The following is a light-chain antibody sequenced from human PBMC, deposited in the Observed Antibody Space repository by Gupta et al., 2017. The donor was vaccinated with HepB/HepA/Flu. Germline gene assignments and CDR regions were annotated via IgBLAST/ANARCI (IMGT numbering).Light chain of an antibody. V-gene: IGLV2-14*01. J-gene: IGLJ2*01. Sequence: QSALTPPASVSGSPGQSITISCTGTSSDVGGYNYVSWYQQHPGKAPKLMIYDVSNRPSGVSNRFSGSKSGNTASLTISGLQAEDEADYYCSSYTSSSTLVFGGGTKLTVL. CDR2: DVS. CDR3: SSYTSSSTLV. CDR1: SSDVGGYNY.